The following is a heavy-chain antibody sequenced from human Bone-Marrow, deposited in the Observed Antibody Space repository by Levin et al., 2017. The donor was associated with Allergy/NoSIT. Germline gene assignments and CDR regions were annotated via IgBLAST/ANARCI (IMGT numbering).Heavy chain of an antibody. CDR3: AKSWWELAPPFDS. J-gene: IGHJ4*02. V-gene: IGHV3-30*18. CDR1: GFRLTSYG. CDR2: ISFDESKK. Sequence: SCAVSGFRLTSYGMHWVRQAPGKGLEWVAVISFDESKKYYAQSVRGRFTISKDYSKNTVDLQMNSLRDEDTAVYYCAKSWWELAPPFDSWGQGTLVTVSS. D-gene: IGHD1-26*01.